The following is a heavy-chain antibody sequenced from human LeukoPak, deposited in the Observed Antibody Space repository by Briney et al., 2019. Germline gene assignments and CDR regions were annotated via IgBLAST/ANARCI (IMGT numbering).Heavy chain of an antibody. CDR1: GFTFSSYA. CDR3: ARARTGFGSGWSSEDY. CDR2: ISYDGSNK. V-gene: IGHV3-30-3*01. J-gene: IGHJ4*02. D-gene: IGHD6-19*01. Sequence: PGRSLRLSCAASGFTFSSYAMHWVRQAPGKGLEWVAIISYDGSNKYYADSVKGRFTISRDNSKNTLYLQMNSLRAEDTAVYYCARARTGFGSGWSSEDYWGQGTLVTVSS.